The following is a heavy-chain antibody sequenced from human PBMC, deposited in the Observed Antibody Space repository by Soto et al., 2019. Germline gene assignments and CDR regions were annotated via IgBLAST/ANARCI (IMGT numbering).Heavy chain of an antibody. CDR1: GFTFKYYA. Sequence: VQLLQSGGGLAQPGTSLRLSCAASGFTFKYYAMTWVRQAPGKGLEWVSTISGSGDKTDYADSVKGRFRVSRDNSKDTLCLQMDSLRADDTALYYCARESKWYGGQYFQDWGQGTLVTVSS. D-gene: IGHD2-8*01. CDR2: ISGSGDKT. V-gene: IGHV3-23*01. CDR3: ARESKWYGGQYFQD. J-gene: IGHJ1*01.